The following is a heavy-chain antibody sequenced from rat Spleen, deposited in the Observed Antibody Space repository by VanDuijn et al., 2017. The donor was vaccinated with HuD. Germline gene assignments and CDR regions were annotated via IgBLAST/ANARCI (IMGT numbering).Heavy chain of an antibody. CDR1: GFTFSDYG. D-gene: IGHD3-1*01. V-gene: IGHV5-29*01. CDR2: ISSDGGRN. Sequence: EVQLVESGGGLVQPGRSLKLSCAASGFTFSDYGVAWVRQAPTKGLEWVATISSDGGRNFYRDSVKGRFTISRDNAKSTRNLQMNSLRSEDTATDYCTRWGTGAPYFDYWGQGVMVTVAS. CDR3: TRWGTGAPYFDY. J-gene: IGHJ2*01.